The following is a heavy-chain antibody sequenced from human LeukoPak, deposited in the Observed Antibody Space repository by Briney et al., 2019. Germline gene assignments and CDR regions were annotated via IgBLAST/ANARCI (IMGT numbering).Heavy chain of an antibody. J-gene: IGHJ4*02. CDR2: IYYSGST. D-gene: IGHD6-13*01. CDR3: ARSSQMYSSSWYEGPSPSYYFDY. V-gene: IGHV4-59*01. Sequence: SETLSLTCAVSGGSISSYYWSWIRQPPGKGLEWIGYIYYSGSTNYNPSLKSRVTISVDTSKNQFSLKLSSVTAADTAVYYCARSSQMYSSSWYEGPSPSYYFDYWGQGTLVTVSS. CDR1: GGSISSYY.